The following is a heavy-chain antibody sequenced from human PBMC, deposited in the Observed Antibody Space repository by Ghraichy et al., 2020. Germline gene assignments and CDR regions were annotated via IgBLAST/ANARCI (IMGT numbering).Heavy chain of an antibody. CDR1: GFIFEDFY. CDR2: ISSSSADT. J-gene: IGHJ5*02. Sequence: GGSLRLSCTASGFIFEDFYMAWIRQAPGKGLEFISYISSSSADTRFADSVMGRFSVSRDNAKKSVFLHMNGPRADDTAIYYCARLRIAPAWFDPWGQGALVSVSS. CDR3: ARLRIAPAWFDP. V-gene: IGHV3-11*06. D-gene: IGHD6-25*01.